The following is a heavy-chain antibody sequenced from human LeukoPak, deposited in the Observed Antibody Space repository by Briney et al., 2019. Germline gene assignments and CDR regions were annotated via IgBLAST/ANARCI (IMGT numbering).Heavy chain of an antibody. CDR2: ISSSGSTI. CDR3: ARPGDYVSRDY. Sequence: PGGSLRLSCAASGFTFSSYEMNWVRQAPGKGLEWVSYISSSGSTIYYADSVKGRFTISRDNAKNSLYLQMNSLRAEDTAVYYCARPGDYVSRDYWGQGTLVTVSS. CDR1: GFTFSSYE. D-gene: IGHD4-17*01. J-gene: IGHJ4*02. V-gene: IGHV3-48*03.